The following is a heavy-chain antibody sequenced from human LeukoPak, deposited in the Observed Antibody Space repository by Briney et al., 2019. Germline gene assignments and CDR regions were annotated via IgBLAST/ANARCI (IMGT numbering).Heavy chain of an antibody. CDR1: GGSFSGYY. D-gene: IGHD1-26*01. Sequence: SETLSLTCAVYGGSFSGYYWSWIRQPPGKGLEWIGEINHSGSTNYNPSLKSRVTISVDKSKNQFSLKLSSVTAADTAVYYCARDGEVGATNYYYYMDVWGKGTTVTVSS. V-gene: IGHV4-34*01. J-gene: IGHJ6*03. CDR2: INHSGST. CDR3: ARDGEVGATNYYYYMDV.